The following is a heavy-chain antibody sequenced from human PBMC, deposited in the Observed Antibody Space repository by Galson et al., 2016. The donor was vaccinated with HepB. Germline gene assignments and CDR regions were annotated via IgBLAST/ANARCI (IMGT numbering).Heavy chain of an antibody. CDR2: IIPILEIA. D-gene: IGHD4-17*01. V-gene: IGHV1-69*04. Sequence: SVKVSCKASGGTFSSYAISWVRQAPGQGLEWMGRIIPILEIANSAQKFQGRVTITADKSTTTAYMELSSLRSEDTAVYYCARDGLVTTTYYYYGLDVWGQGTTVTVSS. J-gene: IGHJ6*02. CDR3: ARDGLVTTTYYYYGLDV. CDR1: GGTFSSYA.